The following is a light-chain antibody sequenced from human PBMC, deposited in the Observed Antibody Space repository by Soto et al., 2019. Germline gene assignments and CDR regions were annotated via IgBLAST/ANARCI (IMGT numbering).Light chain of an antibody. J-gene: IGKJ3*01. CDR3: QKYYSTLT. CDR2: WAS. Sequence: DIVMTQSPDSLAVSLGERATINCKSSQRVLYSSNNKNYLAWYQQKPGQPPKLLISWASTRESGVPGRFSGSGAGKDFTPTITSLQAEDVAVYYCQKYYSTLTFGPVTRVDIK. V-gene: IGKV4-1*01. CDR1: QRVLYSSNNKNY.